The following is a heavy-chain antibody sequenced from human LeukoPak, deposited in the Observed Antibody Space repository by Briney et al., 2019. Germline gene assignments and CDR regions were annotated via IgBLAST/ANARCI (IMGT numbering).Heavy chain of an antibody. J-gene: IGHJ4*02. V-gene: IGHV4-38-2*01. CDR1: GYSITSGYY. CDR3: ARHPAGLRPNDF. CDR2: IYYSGNT. Sequence: KASETLSLTCSVSGYSITSGYYRGWIRQPPGKGLEWIGSIYYSGNTYHNPSLKSRVTISVDTSKSQFSLKVSSVTAADTAVYFCARHPAGLRPNDFWGQGTLVTVSS.